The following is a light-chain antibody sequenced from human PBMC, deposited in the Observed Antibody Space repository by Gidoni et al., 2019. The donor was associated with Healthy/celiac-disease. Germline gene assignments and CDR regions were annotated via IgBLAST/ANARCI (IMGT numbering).Light chain of an antibody. Sequence: TLAPGTLSLSPGERATLSCRASQSVSSSYLAWYQQKPGQAPRLLIYGASSRATDIPDRFSGSGSGTGFTLTISRLEPEDFAVYYCQQYGSSPPAFTFGPGTKVDIK. CDR2: GAS. CDR1: QSVSSSY. V-gene: IGKV3-20*01. J-gene: IGKJ3*01. CDR3: QQYGSSPPAFT.